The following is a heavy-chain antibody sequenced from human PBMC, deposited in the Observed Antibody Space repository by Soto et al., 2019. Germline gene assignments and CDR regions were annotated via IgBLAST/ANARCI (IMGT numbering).Heavy chain of an antibody. D-gene: IGHD3-10*01. Sequence: SETLSLTCTVSGGSISTYYWIWIRQPPGKGLEWIGVFYNGGTTNYSPSLKSRVTISVDTSKNQFSLKLNSVTAADTAVSYCARDGSERPATYWGQGILVTVSS. J-gene: IGHJ4*02. CDR3: ARDGSERPATY. V-gene: IGHV4-59*01. CDR1: GGSISTYY. CDR2: FYNGGTT.